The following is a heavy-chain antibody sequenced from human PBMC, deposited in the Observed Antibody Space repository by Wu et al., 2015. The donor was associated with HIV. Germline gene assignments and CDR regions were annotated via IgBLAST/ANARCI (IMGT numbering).Heavy chain of an antibody. CDR1: RXLQQLC. CDR3: ARSDDSSGYYYYFDY. J-gene: IGHJ4*02. V-gene: IGHV1-69*13. D-gene: IGHD3-22*01. Sequence: VQLGXEVKKDLGSSVKVVXKAYWRXLQQLCYQLGADRPLDKGLSGWEGSSLSLVQQTTHRSSEGRVTITADESTSTAYMELSSLRSEDTAVYYCARSDDSSGYYYYFDYWGQGTLVTVSS. CDR2: SSLSLVQ.